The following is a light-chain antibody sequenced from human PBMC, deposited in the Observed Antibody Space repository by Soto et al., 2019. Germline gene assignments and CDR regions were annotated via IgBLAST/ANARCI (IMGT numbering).Light chain of an antibody. J-gene: IGKJ1*01. V-gene: IGKV1-5*03. CDR2: KAS. CDR1: QTISSW. CDR3: QHYNSYSEA. Sequence: DIQMTQSPSTLTGSVGDRVTITCRTSQTISSWLAWYQQKPGKAPKLLIYKASTLTSGVPSRFRGSGSGTEVTLTISSLQPDDFATYYCQHYNSYSEAFGQGTKVELK.